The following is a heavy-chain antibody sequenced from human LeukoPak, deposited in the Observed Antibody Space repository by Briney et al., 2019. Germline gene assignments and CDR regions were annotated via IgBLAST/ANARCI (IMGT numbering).Heavy chain of an antibody. CDR2: VDYRGRA. J-gene: IGHJ4*02. Sequence: PSETLSLTCSVSGDSIRRTDYYWGWFRQPPGQRLEWIGNVDYRGRAFYNPSLKGRVTVSVDTAVFRLSLRLNSVTVADTAIYYCAKHGAPSTNSFPDFWGQGTLVTVSS. CDR1: GDSIRRTDYY. D-gene: IGHD4-23*01. CDR3: AKHGAPSTNSFPDF. V-gene: IGHV4-39*01.